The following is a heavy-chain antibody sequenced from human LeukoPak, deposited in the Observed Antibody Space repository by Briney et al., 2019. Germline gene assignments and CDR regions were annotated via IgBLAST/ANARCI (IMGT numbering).Heavy chain of an antibody. D-gene: IGHD3-3*01. V-gene: IGHV3-48*03. Sequence: GGSLRLSCAASGFTFSNYEMNWVRQAPGKGLEWVSYISSSGSPIYYADSVKGRFTISRDNARNSLYLQMNSLRAEDTAVYYCARDQTLFGVVIDHWGQGTLVAVSS. CDR2: ISSSGSPI. J-gene: IGHJ4*02. CDR3: ARDQTLFGVVIDH. CDR1: GFTFSNYE.